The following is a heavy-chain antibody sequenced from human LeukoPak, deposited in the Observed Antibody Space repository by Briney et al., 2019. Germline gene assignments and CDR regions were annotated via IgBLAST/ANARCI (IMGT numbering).Heavy chain of an antibody. V-gene: IGHV3-64D*06. J-gene: IGHJ3*02. CDR1: GFTYSSYA. Sequence: GGSLRLSCSASGFTYSSYARHWVRQAPAKGLEYVSAFSGSGGSTYYADSVKGRFTISRDNSKNTLYLQMSSLRAEDTAVYYCVKRGYYDFWSGKGPDAFDIWGQGTMVTVSS. CDR2: FSGSGGST. D-gene: IGHD3-3*01. CDR3: VKRGYYDFWSGKGPDAFDI.